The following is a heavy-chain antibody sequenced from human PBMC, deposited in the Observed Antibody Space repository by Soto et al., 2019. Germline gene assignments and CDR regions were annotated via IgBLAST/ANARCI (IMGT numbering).Heavy chain of an antibody. Sequence: PSQTLSLTCAVSGGSISSTSWWSWVRQPPGKGLEWIGEIYHSGSTNYNPSLKSRVTISVDKSKNQFSLKLNSVTAADTAVYYCARIYYDTSGHRIDYWGQGTLVTVSS. CDR1: GGSISSTSW. V-gene: IGHV4-4*02. CDR3: ARIYYDTSGHRIDY. D-gene: IGHD3-22*01. J-gene: IGHJ4*02. CDR2: IYHSGST.